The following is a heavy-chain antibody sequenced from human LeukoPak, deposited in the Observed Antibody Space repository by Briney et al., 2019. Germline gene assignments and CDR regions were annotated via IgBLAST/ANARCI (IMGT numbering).Heavy chain of an antibody. CDR1: GFTFSKYG. J-gene: IGHJ4*02. CDR2: ISGSGGST. D-gene: IGHD3-22*01. Sequence: GGSLRLSCAASGFTFSKYGMSWVRQAPGKGLEWVSAISGSGGSTYYADSVKGRFTISRDNSKNTLYLQMNSLRAEDTAVYYCAKNNYYDSSGYYGGYFDYWGQGTLVTVSS. V-gene: IGHV3-23*01. CDR3: AKNNYYDSSGYYGGYFDY.